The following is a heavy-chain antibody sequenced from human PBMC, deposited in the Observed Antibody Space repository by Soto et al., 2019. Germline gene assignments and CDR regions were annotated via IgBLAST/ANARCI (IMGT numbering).Heavy chain of an antibody. V-gene: IGHV3-48*02. J-gene: IGHJ4*02. CDR2: ISGSGDTK. Sequence: GGSLRLSCASSGFTFSSCSMNWVRQAPGKGLEGVSFISGSGDTKYYADSVKGRFTISRDNAKNSLYLQMSSLRDGDTAVYYCAKYCSSDVCFDYWGQGTLVTVSS. CDR3: AKYCSSDVCFDY. CDR1: GFTFSSCS. D-gene: IGHD2-8*01.